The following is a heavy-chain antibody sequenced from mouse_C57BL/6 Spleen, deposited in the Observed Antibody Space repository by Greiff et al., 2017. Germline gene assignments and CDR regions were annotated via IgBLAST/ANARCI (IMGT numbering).Heavy chain of an antibody. CDR1: GFNIKDYY. Sequence: EVQLQQSGAELVRPGASVKLSCTASGFNIKDYYMHWVKQRPEQGLEWIGRIDPEDGDTEYAPKFQGKATMTADTSSNTAYLQLSSLTSEDTAVYYCTPSTMITAWFAYWGQGTLVTVSA. CDR2: IDPEDGDT. V-gene: IGHV14-1*01. D-gene: IGHD2-4*01. J-gene: IGHJ3*01. CDR3: TPSTMITAWFAY.